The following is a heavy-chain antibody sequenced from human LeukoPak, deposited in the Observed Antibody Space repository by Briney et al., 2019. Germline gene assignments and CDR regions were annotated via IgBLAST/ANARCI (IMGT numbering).Heavy chain of an antibody. J-gene: IGHJ3*01. CDR2: IYTGGST. D-gene: IGHD2-2*01. Sequence: GGSLSLSCAASGFTVSSDYMSWVRQAPGKGLEWVSVIYTGGSTYYADSVKGRFTISRDDSKNTLCLQMNSLRAEDTAVYYCARYCSDISCYSFDVWGQGTMVTVSS. CDR3: ARYCSDISCYSFDV. CDR1: GFTVSSDY. V-gene: IGHV3-53*01.